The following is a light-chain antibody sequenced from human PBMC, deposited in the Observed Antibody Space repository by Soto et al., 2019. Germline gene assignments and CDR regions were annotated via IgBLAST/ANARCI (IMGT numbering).Light chain of an antibody. V-gene: IGKV3-11*01. CDR2: DAS. Sequence: EIVLTQSPATLSLSPGERATLSCRASQSVSSYLAWYQQKPGQAPSLLIYDASNRATGIPARFSGSVSGTDFTLTISSLEPEDFAVYYCQQRGSWPITFGQGTRLEIK. CDR1: QSVSSY. CDR3: QQRGSWPIT. J-gene: IGKJ5*01.